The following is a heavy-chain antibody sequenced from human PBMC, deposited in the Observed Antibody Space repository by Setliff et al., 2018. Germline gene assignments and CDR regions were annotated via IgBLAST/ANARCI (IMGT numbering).Heavy chain of an antibody. CDR3: ARAPPNRYSGSYEYFYMDV. D-gene: IGHD1-26*01. CDR1: GGSINNYY. Sequence: AETLSLTCTVSGGSINNYYWSWIRQPPGKGLEWIAYIHSNGYTNYHPSLKSRVTILRDTPKNQFSLKVRSVTAADTAVYYCARAPPNRYSGSYEYFYMDVWGKGTTVTVSS. CDR2: IHSNGYT. V-gene: IGHV4-59*08. J-gene: IGHJ6*03.